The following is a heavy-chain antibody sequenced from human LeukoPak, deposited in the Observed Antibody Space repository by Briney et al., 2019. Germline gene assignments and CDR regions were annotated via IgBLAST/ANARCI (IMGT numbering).Heavy chain of an antibody. D-gene: IGHD2-2*01. Sequence: ASVKVSCKASGYTFTSYDINWVRQATGQGLEWMGWMNPNSGNTGYAQKFQGRVTMTRDTSTSTVYMELSSLRSEDTAVYYCARDPPESRNCSSTSCSNWGQGTMVTVSS. CDR1: GYTFTSYD. J-gene: IGHJ3*01. V-gene: IGHV1-8*02. CDR2: MNPNSGNT. CDR3: ARDPPESRNCSSTSCSN.